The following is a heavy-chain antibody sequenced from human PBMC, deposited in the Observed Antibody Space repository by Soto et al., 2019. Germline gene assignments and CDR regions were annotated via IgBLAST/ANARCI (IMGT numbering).Heavy chain of an antibody. V-gene: IGHV4-30-4*01. J-gene: IGHJ4*02. CDR1: GGSISSGDYY. Sequence: SETLSLTCTVSGGSISSGDYYWSWIRQPPGKGLEWIGYIYYSGSTYYNPSLKSRVTISVDTSKNQFSLKLSSVTAADTAVYYCARSQSTTVTIDLSFDYWGQGTLVTVSS. D-gene: IGHD4-17*01. CDR2: IYYSGST. CDR3: ARSQSTTVTIDLSFDY.